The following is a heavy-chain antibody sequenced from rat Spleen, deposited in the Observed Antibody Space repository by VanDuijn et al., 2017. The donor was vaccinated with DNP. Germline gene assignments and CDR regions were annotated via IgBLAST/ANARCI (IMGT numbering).Heavy chain of an antibody. J-gene: IGHJ2*01. V-gene: IGHV5-27*01. CDR3: TTILRVLGDY. CDR1: GFTFSNYD. CDR2: ISTSGGST. D-gene: IGHD1-7*01. Sequence: EVQLVESGGGLVQPGRSLKLSCAASGFTFSNYDMAWVRQAPTKGLEWVASISTSGGSTYYRDSVKGRFTISRDNAKSTLYLQMDSLRSEDTATYYCTTILRVLGDYWGQGVMVTVSS.